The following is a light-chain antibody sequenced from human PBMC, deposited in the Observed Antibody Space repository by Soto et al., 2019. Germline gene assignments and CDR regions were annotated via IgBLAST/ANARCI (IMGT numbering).Light chain of an antibody. CDR3: SSYTSASTLLYL. Sequence: QSVLTQPASVSGSPGQSITISCTGTSSDVGGYNYVSWYQQHPGIAPKLLIYGVTNRPSGVSTRFSGSKSGNTASLTISGLRAEDEADYHCSSYTSASTLLYLFGTGTKLTV. J-gene: IGLJ1*01. V-gene: IGLV2-14*01. CDR1: SSDVGGYNY. CDR2: GVT.